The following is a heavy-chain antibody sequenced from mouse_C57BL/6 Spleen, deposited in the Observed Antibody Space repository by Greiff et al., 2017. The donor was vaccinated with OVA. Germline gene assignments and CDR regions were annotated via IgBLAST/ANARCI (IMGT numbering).Heavy chain of an antibody. D-gene: IGHD1-1*01. CDR1: GYTFTSYW. Sequence: QVQLQQSGAELVKPGASVKMSCKASGYTFTSYWITWVKQRPGQGLEWIGDIYPGSGSTNYNEKFKSKATLTVDTSSSTAYMQLSSLTSEDSAVYYCAYYYGSRGGYFDVWGTGTTVTVSS. CDR2: IYPGSGST. V-gene: IGHV1-55*01. CDR3: AYYYGSRGGYFDV. J-gene: IGHJ1*03.